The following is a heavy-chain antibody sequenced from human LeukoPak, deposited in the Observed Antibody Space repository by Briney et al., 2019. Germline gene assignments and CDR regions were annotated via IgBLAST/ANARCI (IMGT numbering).Heavy chain of an antibody. Sequence: GGSLRLSCAASGFTFSSYEMNWVRQAPGKGLEWVSYISSSGSTKYYADSVRGRFTISRDNAKNSLYLQMNSLRAEDTAVYYCARQGYDYWGHGALVTVSS. CDR3: ARQGYDY. D-gene: IGHD6-13*01. V-gene: IGHV3-48*03. CDR2: ISSSGSTK. CDR1: GFTFSSYE. J-gene: IGHJ4*01.